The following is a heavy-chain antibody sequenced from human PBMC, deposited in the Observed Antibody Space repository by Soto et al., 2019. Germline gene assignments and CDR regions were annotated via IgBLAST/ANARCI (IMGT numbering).Heavy chain of an antibody. Sequence: GESLKISCKGSGYSFTSYWIGWVRQMPGKGLEWMGIIYPGDSDTRYSPSFQGQVTISADKSISTAYLQWSSLKASDTAMYYCATRDDYGDYASYDYYYYMDVWGKGTTVTVSS. V-gene: IGHV5-51*01. D-gene: IGHD4-17*01. CDR1: GYSFTSYW. CDR2: IYPGDSDT. J-gene: IGHJ6*03. CDR3: ATRDDYGDYASYDYYYYMDV.